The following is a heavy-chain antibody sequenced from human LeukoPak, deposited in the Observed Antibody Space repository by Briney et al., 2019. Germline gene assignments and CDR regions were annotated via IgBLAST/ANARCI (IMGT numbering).Heavy chain of an antibody. CDR3: ARVFSVGYCSSTSCQYYYYYMDV. Sequence: GASVKVSCKASGYTFTGCYMHWVRQAPGQGLEWMGWINPNSGGTNYAQKLQGRVTMTTDTSTSTAYMELRSLRSDDTAVYYCARVFSVGYCSSTSCQYYYYYMDVWGKGTTVTISS. J-gene: IGHJ6*03. CDR2: INPNSGGT. V-gene: IGHV1-2*02. CDR1: GYTFTGCY. D-gene: IGHD2-2*03.